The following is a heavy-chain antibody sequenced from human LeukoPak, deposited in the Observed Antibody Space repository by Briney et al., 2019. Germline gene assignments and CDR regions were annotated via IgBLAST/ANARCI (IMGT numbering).Heavy chain of an antibody. Sequence: GGSLRLSCAASGFILSSHWMCWVRQAPGEGLEWVANIKYDGSEKNYVDSVKGRFTIYRDNAENSLYLQMNSLRAEDTAVYYCANSGYCNITSCPNGINFDPWGQGTLVTVSS. CDR1: GFILSSHW. D-gene: IGHD2-2*01. CDR2: IKYDGSEK. CDR3: ANSGYCNITSCPNGINFDP. V-gene: IGHV3-7*01. J-gene: IGHJ5*02.